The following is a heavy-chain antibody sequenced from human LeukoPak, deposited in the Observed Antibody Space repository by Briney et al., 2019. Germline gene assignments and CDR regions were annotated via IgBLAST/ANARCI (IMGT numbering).Heavy chain of an antibody. CDR2: IYISGST. CDR1: GGSISSGNYY. CDR3: ARMYCGGDCRGYYYHYYMDV. J-gene: IGHJ6*03. V-gene: IGHV4-61*02. D-gene: IGHD2-21*02. Sequence: SQTLFLTCTVSGGSISSGNYYWSWIRQPAGKGLEWIGRIYISGSTNYNPSLKSRVTISVDRSKNQFSLKLSSVTAADTAVYYCARMYCGGDCRGYYYHYYMDVWGKGTTVTISS.